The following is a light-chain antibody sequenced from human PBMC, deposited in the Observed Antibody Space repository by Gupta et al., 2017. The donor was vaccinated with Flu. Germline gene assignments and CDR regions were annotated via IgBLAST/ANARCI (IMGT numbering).Light chain of an antibody. J-gene: IGLJ3*02. CDR2: STN. CDR1: SGSVYTSYY. V-gene: IGLV8-61*01. Sequence: QTVVTQEPSLSESPGGTVTVTCGLNSGSVYTSYYPSWYQQTPGQAPRTLIYSTNTRSSGVPDRFSGSILGNKAALTITGAQADDESDYYCVLHMGTGIWVFGGGTKLTVL. CDR3: VLHMGTGIWV.